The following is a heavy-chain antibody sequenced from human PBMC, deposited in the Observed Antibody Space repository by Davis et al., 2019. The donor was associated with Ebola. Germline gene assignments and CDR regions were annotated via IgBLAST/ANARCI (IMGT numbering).Heavy chain of an antibody. CDR2: ISRSSSTI. J-gene: IGHJ4*02. CDR1: GFTFSSYS. CDR3: ARVPLYSSSSAFDY. D-gene: IGHD6-6*01. V-gene: IGHV3-48*02. Sequence: PGGSLRLSCAASGFTFSSYSMNWVRQAPVKGLEWVSYISRSSSTIYYADSVKGRFTISRDNAKNSLYLQMNSLRDEDTAVYYCARVPLYSSSSAFDYWGQGTLVTVSS.